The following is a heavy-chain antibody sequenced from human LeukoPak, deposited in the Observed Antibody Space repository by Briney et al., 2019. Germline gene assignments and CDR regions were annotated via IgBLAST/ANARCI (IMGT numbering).Heavy chain of an antibody. CDR2: IYYSGST. CDR3: ARDAGAAAAFYYFDF. Sequence: SETLSLTCTVSGGSINGYYWSWIRQPPGKGLEWIGYIYYSGSTNYNPSLKSRVTISLDSSKNHFSLSLSSVTAADTAVYYCARDAGAAAAFYYFDFWGQGTLVTVSS. V-gene: IGHV4-59*12. J-gene: IGHJ4*02. CDR1: GGSINGYY. D-gene: IGHD6-13*01.